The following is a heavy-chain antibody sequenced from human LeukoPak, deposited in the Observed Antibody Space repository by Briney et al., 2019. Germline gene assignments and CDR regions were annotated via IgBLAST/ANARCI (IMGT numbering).Heavy chain of an antibody. V-gene: IGHV3-7*05. Sequence: GGSLRLSCAASEFIFSSYWMTWVRQAPGKGLEWVANIKQDGSETYYVDSVKGRFTISRDNAKNSLYLQMYSLRAGDTAVYYCARDRHYYDSSGYYYDAFDIWGQGTMVTVSS. CDR3: ARDRHYYDSSGYYYDAFDI. D-gene: IGHD3-22*01. CDR1: EFIFSSYW. J-gene: IGHJ3*02. CDR2: IKQDGSET.